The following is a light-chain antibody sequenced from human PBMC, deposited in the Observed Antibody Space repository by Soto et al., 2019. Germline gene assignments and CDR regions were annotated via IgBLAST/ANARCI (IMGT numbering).Light chain of an antibody. CDR3: QQYGSSPLT. Sequence: EIVLTKSPATLSLSPGERATLSCRASQSVSNYLAWYQQKPGQAPRLLIYGASNRATGIPDRFSGSGSGTDFTLTISRLEPEDFAVYYCQQYGSSPLTFGGGTKVDIK. CDR1: QSVSNY. J-gene: IGKJ4*01. V-gene: IGKV3-20*01. CDR2: GAS.